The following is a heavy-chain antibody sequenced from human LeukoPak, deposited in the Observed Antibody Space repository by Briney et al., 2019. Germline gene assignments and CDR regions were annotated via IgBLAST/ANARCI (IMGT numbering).Heavy chain of an antibody. CDR1: GFTFDDYA. Sequence: GGSLRLSCAASGFTFDDYAMHWVRQAPGKGLECVSGISWNSGSIGYADSVKGRFTISRDNAKNSLYLQMNSLRAEDMALYYCAKDNRYDGSGYYYWYFDLWRRGTLVTVSS. J-gene: IGHJ2*01. V-gene: IGHV3-9*03. D-gene: IGHD3-22*01. CDR2: ISWNSGSI. CDR3: AKDNRYDGSGYYYWYFDL.